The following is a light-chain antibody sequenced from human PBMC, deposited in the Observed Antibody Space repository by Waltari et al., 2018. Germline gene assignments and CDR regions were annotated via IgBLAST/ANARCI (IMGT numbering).Light chain of an antibody. J-gene: IGKJ1*01. CDR2: LGS. CDR1: QSLLHRNGYNY. V-gene: IGKV2-28*01. Sequence: DIVMTQSPLSLPVTPGEPASISCRSSQSLLHRNGYNYLDWYLQKPGQSPQLLIYLGSTRASGVPDRFSGSGSGTDFTLKISRVEAEDVGVYYCRQFLQALWTFGPGTKVEIK. CDR3: RQFLQALWT.